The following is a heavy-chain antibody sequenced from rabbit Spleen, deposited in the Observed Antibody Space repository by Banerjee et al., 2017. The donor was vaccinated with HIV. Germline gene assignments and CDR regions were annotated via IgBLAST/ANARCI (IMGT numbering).Heavy chain of an antibody. D-gene: IGHD1-1*01. CDR1: EFSLSNKYV. CDR3: ARALYSGTVNNL. Sequence: QEQLEESGGDLVKPGASLTLTCTASEFSLSNKYVMCWVRQAPGKGLEWIGCTYTGDGSTYYATWAKGRFTISKTSSTTVTLQMTSLTAADTATYFCARALYSGTVNNLWGPGTLVTVS. J-gene: IGHJ4*01. CDR2: TYTGDGST. V-gene: IGHV1S45*01.